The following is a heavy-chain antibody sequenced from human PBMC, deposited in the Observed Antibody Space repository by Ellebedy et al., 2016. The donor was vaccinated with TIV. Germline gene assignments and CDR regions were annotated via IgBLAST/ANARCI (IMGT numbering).Heavy chain of an antibody. CDR1: GFTFSSYA. CDR3: AKDPGYCSSTSCDRYFQH. D-gene: IGHD2-2*02. V-gene: IGHV3-23*01. J-gene: IGHJ1*01. CDR2: IRGSGVST. Sequence: GESLKISCAASGFTFSSYAMSWVRQAPGKGLEWVSAIRGSGVSTYYADSVKGRFTISRDNSKNTLYLQMNSLRAEDTAVYYCAKDPGYCSSTSCDRYFQHWGQGTLVTVSS.